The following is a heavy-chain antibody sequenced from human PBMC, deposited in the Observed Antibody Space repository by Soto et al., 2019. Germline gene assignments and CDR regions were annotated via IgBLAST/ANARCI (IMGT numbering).Heavy chain of an antibody. D-gene: IGHD3-10*01. J-gene: IGHJ4*02. V-gene: IGHV3-33*01. CDR2: IWWDGSNK. CDR3: ARAGTTVFDY. CDR1: GFTFSSYG. Sequence: VQLVESGGGVVPAGRSLRLSFAASGFTFSSYGMYCVCQAPGKGLEWVAVIWWDGSNKYYADAVKGRFNISRDDSRNLRYLQMNSLRAEDTAVDYCARAGTTVFDYWGQGTLVTVSS.